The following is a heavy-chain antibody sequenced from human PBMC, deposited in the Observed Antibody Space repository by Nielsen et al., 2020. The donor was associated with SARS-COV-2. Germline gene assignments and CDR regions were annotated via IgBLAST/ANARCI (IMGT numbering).Heavy chain of an antibody. V-gene: IGHV4-59*01. J-gene: IGHJ6*02. CDR3: ARLYCSSTSCNYYYGMDV. CDR2: IYYNGST. D-gene: IGHD2-2*01. Sequence: ESLKISCTVSGGSISSYYWSWIRQPPGKGLEWIGYIYYNGSTNYNPSLKSRVTISVDTSKNQFSLKLSSVTAADTAVYYCARLYCSSTSCNYYYGMDVWGQGTTVTVSS. CDR1: GGSISSYY.